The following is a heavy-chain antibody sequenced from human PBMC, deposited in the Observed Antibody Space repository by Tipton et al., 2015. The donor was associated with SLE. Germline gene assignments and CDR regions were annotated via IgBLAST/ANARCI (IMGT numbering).Heavy chain of an antibody. CDR3: ARRHSYESSGYSWYFDL. D-gene: IGHD3-22*01. J-gene: IGHJ2*01. CDR2: IFHSGST. CDR1: GDSITSITRTNW. Sequence: TLSLTCTVSGDSITSITRTNWWSWVRQPPGKGLEWIREIFHSGSTNYNPSLKSRVTMSIDSSKNQFFLNLTSVTAADTAVYYCARRHSYESSGYSWYFDLWGRGTLVTVSS. V-gene: IGHV4-4*02.